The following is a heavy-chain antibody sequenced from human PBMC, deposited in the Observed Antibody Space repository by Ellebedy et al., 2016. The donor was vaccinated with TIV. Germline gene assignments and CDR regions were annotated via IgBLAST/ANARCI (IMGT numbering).Heavy chain of an antibody. V-gene: IGHV3-48*04. CDR2: ISSSGSSI. CDR1: GFTFSTYS. Sequence: GESLKISXAVSGFTFSTYSMNWVRQAPGKGLEWVSYISSSGSSISYADSVKGRFTISRDNAKKSMYLQMSSLRAEDTAVYYCARVVGYSGYDRYYFDYWGQGTLVTVSS. CDR3: ARVVGYSGYDRYYFDY. D-gene: IGHD5-12*01. J-gene: IGHJ4*02.